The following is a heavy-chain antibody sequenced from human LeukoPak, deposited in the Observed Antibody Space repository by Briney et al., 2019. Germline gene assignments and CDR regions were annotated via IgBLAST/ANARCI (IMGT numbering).Heavy chain of an antibody. D-gene: IGHD1-1*01. CDR1: GFTFSNYG. CDR2: ISSSSSYI. CDR3: ARCTTGKTFGSLREIKKSREIDY. V-gene: IGHV3-21*01. Sequence: PGGTLRLSCAASGFTFSNYGMSWVRQAPGKGLEWVSSISSSSSYIYYADSVRGRFTISRDNAKNSLFLQMNSLRGEDTAVYYCARCTTGKTFGSLREIKKSREIDYWGQGTLVTVSS. J-gene: IGHJ4*02.